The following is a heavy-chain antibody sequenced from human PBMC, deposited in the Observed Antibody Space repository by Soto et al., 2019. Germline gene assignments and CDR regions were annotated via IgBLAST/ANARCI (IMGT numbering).Heavy chain of an antibody. CDR1: GFTFSSYA. CDR2: ISGSGGST. CDR3: AKGYEVNPDIVVVPALDP. V-gene: IGHV3-23*01. Sequence: VGSLRLSCAASGFTFSSYAMSWVRQAPGKGLEWVSAISGSGGSTYYADSVKGRFTISRDNSKNTLYLQMNSLSAEDTAVYYCAKGYEVNPDIVVVPALDPWGQGTMVTVSS. J-gene: IGHJ5*02. D-gene: IGHD2-2*01.